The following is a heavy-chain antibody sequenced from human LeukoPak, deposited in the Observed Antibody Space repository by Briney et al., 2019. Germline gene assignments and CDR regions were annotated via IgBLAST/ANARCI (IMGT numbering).Heavy chain of an antibody. CDR3: ATYDFWSGSSDY. Sequence: PSETLSLTCTVSVGSISSGCYYWSWIRQHPGKGLEWIGYIYYSGSTYYNPSLKSRVTISVDTSKNQFSLKLSSVTAADTAVYYCATYDFWSGSSDYWGQGTLVTVSS. CDR1: VGSISSGCYY. D-gene: IGHD3-3*01. J-gene: IGHJ4*02. V-gene: IGHV4-31*03. CDR2: IYYSGST.